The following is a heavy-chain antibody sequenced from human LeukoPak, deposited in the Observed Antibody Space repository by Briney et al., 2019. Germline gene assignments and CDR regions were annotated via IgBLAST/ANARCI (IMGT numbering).Heavy chain of an antibody. V-gene: IGHV1-69*05. J-gene: IGHJ5*02. Sequence: SVKVSCKASGGTFGSYAISWVRQAPGQGLEWMGGIIPIFGTANYAQKFQSRVTITTDESTSTAYMELSSLRSEDTAVYYCARAGIVVTWFDPWGQGTLVTVSS. CDR3: ARAGIVVTWFDP. D-gene: IGHD3-22*01. CDR2: IIPIFGTA. CDR1: GGTFGSYA.